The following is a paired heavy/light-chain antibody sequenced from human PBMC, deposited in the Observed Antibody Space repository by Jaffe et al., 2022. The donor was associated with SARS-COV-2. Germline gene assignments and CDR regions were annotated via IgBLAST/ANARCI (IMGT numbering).Heavy chain of an antibody. Sequence: EVELVESGGDLVQPGGSLRLSCAASGFNFSSFWMSWVRQAPGKGLEWVANIKQDGGEKYYVDSVKGRFTISRDNAKRSLYLQMKSLRAEDTAVYYCASSPAVVGTPYFDYWGQGTLVTVSS. D-gene: IGHD6-19*01. J-gene: IGHJ4*02. CDR1: GFNFSSFW. CDR2: IKQDGGEK. CDR3: ASSPAVVGTPYFDY. V-gene: IGHV3-7*01.
Light chain of an antibody. CDR2: WAS. CDR1: RSVLYTSNNKNY. J-gene: IGKJ1*01. Sequence: DIVMTQSPDSLAVSLGERATINCKSSRSVLYTSNNKNYLAWYQQKPGQPPKLLIYWASTRESGVPDRFSGSGSGTDFALTISSLQAGDVAVYYCQQYYGTPWTFGQGTKVEI. CDR3: QQYYGTPWT. V-gene: IGKV4-1*01.